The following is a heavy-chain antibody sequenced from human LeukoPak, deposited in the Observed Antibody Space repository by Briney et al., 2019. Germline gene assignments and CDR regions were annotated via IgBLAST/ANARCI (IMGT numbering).Heavy chain of an antibody. Sequence: SETLSLTCTVSGGSISSGGYYWSWIRQHPGKGLEWIGYSYYSGSTYYKPSLKSRVTISVDTSRNQFSPKLSSVPAADTAVYYCARQSIVATTLDYWGQGTLVTVSS. D-gene: IGHD5-12*01. CDR2: SYYSGST. V-gene: IGHV4-31*03. J-gene: IGHJ4*02. CDR3: ARQSIVATTLDY. CDR1: GGSISSGGYY.